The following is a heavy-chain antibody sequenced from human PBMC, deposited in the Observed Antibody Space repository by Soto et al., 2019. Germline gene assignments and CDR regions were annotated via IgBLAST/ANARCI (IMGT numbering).Heavy chain of an antibody. CDR2: ISPYNGNT. CDR1: GYTFTSSA. CDR3: ARDPQFSGSVSGGGDAFDI. V-gene: IGHV1-18*01. J-gene: IGHJ3*02. Sequence: QVQLVQSGDEVKKPGASVKVSCKASGYTFTSSAISWVRQAPGQGLEWMGWISPYNGNTHFAQNFQGRVTMATDTSTSTAYMELRSLISDDTAVYYCARDPQFSGSVSGGGDAFDIWGQGTMVTVSS. D-gene: IGHD1-26*01.